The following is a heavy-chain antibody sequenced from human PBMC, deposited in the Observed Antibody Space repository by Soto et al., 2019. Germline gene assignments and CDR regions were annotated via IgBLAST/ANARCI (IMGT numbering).Heavy chain of an antibody. Sequence: QVQLQESGPGLVKPSQTLSLTRTVSGGSISSGGYYWSWIRQHPGKGLEWIGYIYYSGSTYYNPSLKSRVTISVDTSKNQFSLKLSSVTAADTAVYYCARSGGAVVPAASDITPFDYWGQGTLVTVSS. CDR2: IYYSGST. D-gene: IGHD2-2*01. CDR1: GGSISSGGYY. J-gene: IGHJ4*02. V-gene: IGHV4-31*03. CDR3: ARSGGAVVPAASDITPFDY.